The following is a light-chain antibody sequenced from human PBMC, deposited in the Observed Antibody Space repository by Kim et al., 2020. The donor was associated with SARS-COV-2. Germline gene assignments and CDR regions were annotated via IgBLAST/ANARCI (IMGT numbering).Light chain of an antibody. Sequence: GQSITIFCTGTNNDVGGYNYVSWYQQHPGKAPKLLIYDVKRRPSGVSDRFSGSKSGYRTSLTISGLQPEDEADYYCSSYTAASTSVLGTGTKVTVL. CDR1: NNDVGGYNY. CDR3: SSYTAASTSV. J-gene: IGLJ1*01. V-gene: IGLV2-14*03. CDR2: DVK.